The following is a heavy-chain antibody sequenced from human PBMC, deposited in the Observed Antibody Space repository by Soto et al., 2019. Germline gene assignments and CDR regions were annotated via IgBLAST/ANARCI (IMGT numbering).Heavy chain of an antibody. J-gene: IGHJ5*02. CDR1: GGSISSYY. CDR2: IHYSGST. CDR3: ARDPGYCSGGSCYGSWFDP. D-gene: IGHD2-15*01. V-gene: IGHV4-59*01. Sequence: PSETLSLTCTVSGGSISSYYWSWIRQPPGKGLEWIGYIHYSGSTNYNPSLKSRVTISVDTSKNQLSLKLSSVTAADTAVYYCARDPGYCSGGSCYGSWFDPWGQGTLVTVSS.